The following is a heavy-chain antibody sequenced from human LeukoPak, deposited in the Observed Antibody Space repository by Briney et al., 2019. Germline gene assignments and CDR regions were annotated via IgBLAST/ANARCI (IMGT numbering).Heavy chain of an antibody. CDR2: INPNSGGT. CDR1: GYTFTGYY. CDR3: ARGRSYDFWSGYYEFDY. D-gene: IGHD3-3*01. Sequence: ASVKVSCKASGYTFTGYYMHWVRQAPGQGLEWMGWINPNSGGTNYAQKFQGRVTMTRDTSISTAYMELSRLRSDDTAVYYCARGRSYDFWSGYYEFDYWGQGTLVTVSS. V-gene: IGHV1-2*02. J-gene: IGHJ4*02.